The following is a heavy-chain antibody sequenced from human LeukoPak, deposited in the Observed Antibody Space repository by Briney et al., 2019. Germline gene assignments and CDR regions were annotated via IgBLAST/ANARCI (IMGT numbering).Heavy chain of an antibody. V-gene: IGHV4-59*01. Sequence: SETLSLTCTVSRGSTSNYYWGWIRQPPGKGLEWIGFFSYSGSTNYNPSLKSRVTISVDTSKNQFSLKLTSVTAADTAVYYCARDGPGDVGFDYWGQGTLVTVSS. D-gene: IGHD7-27*01. J-gene: IGHJ4*02. CDR3: ARDGPGDVGFDY. CDR2: FSYSGST. CDR1: RGSTSNYY.